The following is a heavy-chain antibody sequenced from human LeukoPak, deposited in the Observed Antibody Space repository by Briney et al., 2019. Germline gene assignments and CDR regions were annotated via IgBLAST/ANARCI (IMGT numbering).Heavy chain of an antibody. V-gene: IGHV4-34*01. CDR3: ARGRQDVTMIVVIMTAVSYYLDV. Sequence: SETLSLTCAVYGGSFSGYYWTWIRQTPEKGLEWIGEMNPSGSTSYNPSLKSRVTISVDTSKNQFSLKLSSVTAADTAVYYCARGRQDVTMIVVIMTAVSYYLDVWGKGTTVTVS. CDR1: GGSFSGYY. J-gene: IGHJ6*03. CDR2: MNPSGST. D-gene: IGHD3-22*01.